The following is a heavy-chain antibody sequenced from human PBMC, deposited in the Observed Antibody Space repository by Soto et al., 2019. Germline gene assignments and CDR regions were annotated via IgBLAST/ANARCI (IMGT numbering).Heavy chain of an antibody. CDR2: ISYDGSDK. CDR1: GFTFSSYG. V-gene: IGHV3-30*18. J-gene: IGHJ4*02. CDR3: AKGYSYGDD. D-gene: IGHD5-18*01. Sequence: QVQLVESGGGVVQPGRSLRLSCAASGFTFSSYGIHWVRQAPGKGLEWVAVISYDGSDKYYADSVKGRFTISRDNSKNTLYLQMNSRRGEDTAVYYCAKGYSYGDDWGQGTLVTVSS.